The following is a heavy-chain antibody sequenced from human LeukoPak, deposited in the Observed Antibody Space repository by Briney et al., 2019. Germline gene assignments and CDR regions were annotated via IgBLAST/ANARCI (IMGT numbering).Heavy chain of an antibody. V-gene: IGHV1-18*01. CDR3: TRPLLWWPQVGYFDY. CDR2: ISVYNGNT. J-gene: IGHJ4*02. CDR1: GYIFTTYD. Sequence: GASVKVSCKASGYIFTTYDISWVRQAPGQGLEWMGWISVYNGNTNYAQKLQGRVTMTTDTSTSTAYMELSRLRSDDTAVYYCTRPLLWWPQVGYFDYWGQGTLVTVSS. D-gene: IGHD4/OR15-4a*01.